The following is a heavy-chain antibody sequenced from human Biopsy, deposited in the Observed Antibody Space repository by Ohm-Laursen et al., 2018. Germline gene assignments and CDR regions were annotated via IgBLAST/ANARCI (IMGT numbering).Heavy chain of an antibody. V-gene: IGHV3-11*01. CDR3: ARDTRWSPYHMDV. J-gene: IGHJ6*02. CDR1: GFTVSTTY. CDR2: ISSGGTTI. Sequence: LSLTCAASGFTVSTTYMRWIRQAPGKGLEWVSYISSGGTTIYYADSVKGRFTISRDNAKNSLYLQMNSLRADDTAVYYCARDTRWSPYHMDVWGQGTTVTVSS. D-gene: IGHD4-23*01.